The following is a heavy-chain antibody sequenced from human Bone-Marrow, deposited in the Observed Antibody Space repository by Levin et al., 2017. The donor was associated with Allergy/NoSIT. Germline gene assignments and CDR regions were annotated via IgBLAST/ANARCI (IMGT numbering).Heavy chain of an antibody. J-gene: IGHJ4*02. D-gene: IGHD1-1*01. CDR1: GYTFSSYD. CDR2: MTPNSIKT. CDR3: GRLRGLERSGDY. V-gene: IGHV1-8*01. Sequence: GASVKVSCKASGYTFSSYDINWVRQASGQGLEWMGWMTPNSIKTGYAQKFQGRLTMTRNTSISTAYMELSSLRSEDTAVYYCGRLRGLERSGDYWGQGTLVTVSS.